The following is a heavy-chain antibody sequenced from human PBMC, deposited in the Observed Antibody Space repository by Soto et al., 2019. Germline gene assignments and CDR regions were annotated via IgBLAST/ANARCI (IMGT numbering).Heavy chain of an antibody. CDR1: GYTFTSYY. V-gene: IGHV1-46*01. Sequence: ASVKVSCKASGYTFTSYYMHWVRQAPGLGLEWMGIINPSGGSTIYAQKFQGRVTMTEDTSTDTAYMELNSLRSEDTAVYYCTSGQRPLRFLEWLSRYYFDFWGQGTLVTVSS. J-gene: IGHJ4*02. CDR3: TSGQRPLRFLEWLSRYYFDF. CDR2: INPSGGST. D-gene: IGHD3-3*01.